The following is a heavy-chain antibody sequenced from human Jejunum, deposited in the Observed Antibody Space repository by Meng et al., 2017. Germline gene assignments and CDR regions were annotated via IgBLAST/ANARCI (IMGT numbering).Heavy chain of an antibody. Sequence: GGSLRLSCAASGFTFSAYAMSWARQAPGKGLEWVSAISESGGTATYADSVRGRFTISRDNSKDRLYLQLSNLRVEDTAVYYCRGYRYASWGQGTLVTVSS. V-gene: IGHV3-23*01. D-gene: IGHD5-18*01. CDR1: GFTFSAYA. CDR2: ISESGGTA. J-gene: IGHJ5*02. CDR3: RGYRYAS.